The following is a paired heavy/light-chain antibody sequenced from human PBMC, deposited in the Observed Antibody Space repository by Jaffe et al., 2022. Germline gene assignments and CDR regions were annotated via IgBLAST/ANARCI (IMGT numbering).Heavy chain of an antibody. D-gene: IGHD6-6*01. CDR3: ARHPLEYSSSSPGEFYYYYYYMDV. CDR1: GGSISSSSYY. Sequence: QLQLQESGPGLVKPSETLSLTCTVSGGSISSSSYYWGWIRQPPGKGLEWIGSIYYSGSTYYNPSLKSRVTISVDTSKNQFSLKLSSVTAADTAVYYCARHPLEYSSSSPGEFYYYYYYMDVWGKGTTVTVSS. V-gene: IGHV4-39*01. CDR2: IYYSGST. J-gene: IGHJ6*03.
Light chain of an antibody. CDR2: DAS. J-gene: IGKJ1*01. CDR3: QQRSNWPP. Sequence: EIVLTQSPATLSLSPGERATLSCRASQSVSSYLAWYQQKPGQAPRLLIYDASNRATGIPARFSGSGSGTDFTLTISSLEPEDFAVYYCQQRSNWPPFGQGTKVEIK. CDR1: QSVSSY. V-gene: IGKV3-11*01.